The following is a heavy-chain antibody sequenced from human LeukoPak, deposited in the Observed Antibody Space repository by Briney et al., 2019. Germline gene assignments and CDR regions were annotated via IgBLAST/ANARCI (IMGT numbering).Heavy chain of an antibody. CDR3: ARGDDYEYFDC. CDR1: GYTFTSYA. Sequence: ASVKVSCKASGYTFTSYAMHWVRQAPGQRFEWMGWINAGNGNTRYSQKYQGRVTITRDTYASTASMELSSLRSEDTAVYYCARGDDYEYFDCWGQGTLVTVSS. D-gene: IGHD4/OR15-4a*01. CDR2: INAGNGNT. J-gene: IGHJ4*02. V-gene: IGHV1-3*01.